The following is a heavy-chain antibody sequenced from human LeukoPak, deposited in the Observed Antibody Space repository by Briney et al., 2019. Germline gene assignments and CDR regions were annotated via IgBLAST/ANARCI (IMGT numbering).Heavy chain of an antibody. J-gene: IGHJ4*02. CDR2: IYTSGST. CDR1: GGSISSYY. D-gene: IGHD4-11*01. CDR3: ARTTASNYAVY. Sequence: PSETLCLTCTVSGGSISSYYWSWIRQPAGEGLEWIGRIYTSGSTNYNPSLKSRVTMSIDTSKNQFSLKLSSVTAADTAVYYCARTTASNYAVYWGQGTLVTVSS. V-gene: IGHV4-4*07.